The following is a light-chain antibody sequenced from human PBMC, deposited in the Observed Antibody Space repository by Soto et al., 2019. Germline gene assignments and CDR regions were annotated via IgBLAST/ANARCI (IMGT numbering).Light chain of an antibody. CDR2: DVS. V-gene: IGLV2-14*03. Sequence: QSALTQPASVSGSPGQSVTISCTGTSSDVGGYNYVSWYQQHPGKAPKLLIYDVSHRPSVVSSRFSGSKSGNTASLAISGLQAEDEADHYCSSYTSTNTLVIFGGGTKVTVL. J-gene: IGLJ2*01. CDR3: SSYTSTNTLVI. CDR1: SSDVGGYNY.